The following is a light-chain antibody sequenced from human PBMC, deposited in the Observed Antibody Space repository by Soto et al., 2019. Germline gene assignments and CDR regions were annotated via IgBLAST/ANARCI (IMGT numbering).Light chain of an antibody. CDR1: QGISSY. CDR3: QHLKSSPFT. J-gene: IGKJ3*01. Sequence: IQLTQSPSSLSASVGDRVTIACRASQGISSYLAWYQQKPGKAPQLLIYAASTLQSGVPSRFSGSGSGTDFTLTISSLQPEDFVTYYCQHLKSSPFTFGPGTKVDIK. CDR2: AAS. V-gene: IGKV1-9*01.